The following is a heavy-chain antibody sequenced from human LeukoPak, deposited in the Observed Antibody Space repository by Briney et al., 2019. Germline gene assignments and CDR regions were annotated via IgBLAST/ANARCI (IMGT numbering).Heavy chain of an antibody. J-gene: IGHJ4*02. CDR1: GYTFPSYS. D-gene: IGHD6-6*01. Sequence: GASVNVSCTASGYTFPSYSMHWVRQAPGQGLEWMGIINPTGGSTTYAQKFQGRVTMTRDTSTSTVYMELSSLRSDDTAVYYCARTAARRFDYWGQGTLVTVSS. V-gene: IGHV1-46*01. CDR3: ARTAARRFDY. CDR2: INPTGGST.